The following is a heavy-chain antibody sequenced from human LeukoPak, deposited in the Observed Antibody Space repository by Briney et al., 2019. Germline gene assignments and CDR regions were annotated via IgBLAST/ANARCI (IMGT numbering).Heavy chain of an antibody. Sequence: PGRSLRLSCAASDSIFRHYGMHWVRQAPGKGLEWVSSISSSSSYIYYADSVKGRFTISRDNAKNSLYLQMNSLRAEDTAVYYCARGDRDLYCSSTSCYPVLGGQGTLVTVSS. V-gene: IGHV3-21*01. CDR1: DSIFRHYG. D-gene: IGHD2-2*01. CDR3: ARGDRDLYCSSTSCYPVL. CDR2: ISSSSSYI. J-gene: IGHJ4*02.